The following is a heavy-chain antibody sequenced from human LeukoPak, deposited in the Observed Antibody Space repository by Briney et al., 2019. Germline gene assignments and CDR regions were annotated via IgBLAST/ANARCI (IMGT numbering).Heavy chain of an antibody. Sequence: GGSLRLSCAASGFTFSSYWMNWARQAPGKGLEWVASINHNGNVNYYVDSVKGRFTISRDNAKNSLYLQMSNLRAEDTAVYFCARGGGLDVWGRGATVTVSS. V-gene: IGHV3-7*03. D-gene: IGHD3-16*01. CDR1: GFTFSSYW. CDR3: ARGGGLDV. J-gene: IGHJ6*02. CDR2: INHNGNVN.